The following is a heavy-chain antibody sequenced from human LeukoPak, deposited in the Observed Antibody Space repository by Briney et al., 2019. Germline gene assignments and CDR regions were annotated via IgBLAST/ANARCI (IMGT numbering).Heavy chain of an antibody. D-gene: IGHD2-8*02. CDR3: GRFGTGYVDY. Sequence: ASVKVSCKASGYTLTSYGISWVRQAPGQGLEFVGWISGYGNTEYEQKFQGRVTMTMDTSTGTAYMYLTGLRSDDTAVYYCGRFGTGYVDYWGQGTLVTVSS. J-gene: IGHJ4*02. V-gene: IGHV1-18*01. CDR2: ISGYGNT. CDR1: GYTLTSYG.